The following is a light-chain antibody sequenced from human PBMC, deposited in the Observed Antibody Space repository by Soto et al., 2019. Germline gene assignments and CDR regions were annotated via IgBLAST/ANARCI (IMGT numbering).Light chain of an antibody. CDR3: QSYDSSLSGYV. J-gene: IGLJ1*01. V-gene: IGLV1-40*01. Sequence: QSVLTQPPSVSGAPGQRVTISCTGSSSNIGAGHDVHWYRQLPGTAPKLLIYGNNNRPSGVPDRFSGSKSGTSASLAITGLQAEDEADYYCQSYDSSLSGYVLATGTKATV. CDR2: GNN. CDR1: SSNIGAGHD.